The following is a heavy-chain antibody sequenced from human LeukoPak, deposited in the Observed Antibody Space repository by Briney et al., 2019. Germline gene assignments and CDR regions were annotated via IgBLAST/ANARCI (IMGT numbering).Heavy chain of an antibody. CDR1: GGSMNSYY. CDR3: ARHVLLQPFDY. CDR2: IYYSGST. V-gene: IGHV4-59*08. D-gene: IGHD1-1*01. J-gene: IGHJ4*02. Sequence: SETLSLTCSVSGGSMNSYYWSWIRQSPGKGLEWIGYIYYSGSTNYNPSLKSRVTISVDTSKNQFSLKLSSVTAADTAVYYCARHVLLQPFDYGGQGTPVTVSS.